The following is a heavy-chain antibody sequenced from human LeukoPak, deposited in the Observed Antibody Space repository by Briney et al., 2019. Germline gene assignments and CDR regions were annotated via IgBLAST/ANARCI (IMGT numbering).Heavy chain of an antibody. CDR2: IYHSGST. V-gene: IGHV4-38-2*02. Sequence: SETLSLTCTVSGYSISSGYYWGWIRQPPGKGLEWIGSIYHSGSTYYNPSLKSRVTISVDTSKNQFSLKLSSVTAADTAVYYCARVVNPYCSSTSCRNWYFDLWGRGTLVTVSS. CDR1: GYSISSGYY. CDR3: ARVVNPYCSSTSCRNWYFDL. J-gene: IGHJ2*01. D-gene: IGHD2-2*01.